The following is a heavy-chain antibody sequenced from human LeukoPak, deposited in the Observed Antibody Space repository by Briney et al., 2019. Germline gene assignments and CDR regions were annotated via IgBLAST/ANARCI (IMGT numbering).Heavy chain of an antibody. J-gene: IGHJ6*03. D-gene: IGHD1-26*01. CDR1: GGSISSYY. Sequence: SETLSLTCTVSGGSISSYYWSWIRQPAGKGLEWIGRIYTSGSTNYNPSLKSRVTISVDTSKNQFSLKLSSVTAADTAVYYCAGYSGNYFHYYYYFYMDVWGKGTTVTVSS. V-gene: IGHV4-4*07. CDR3: AGYSGNYFHYYYYFYMDV. CDR2: IYTSGST.